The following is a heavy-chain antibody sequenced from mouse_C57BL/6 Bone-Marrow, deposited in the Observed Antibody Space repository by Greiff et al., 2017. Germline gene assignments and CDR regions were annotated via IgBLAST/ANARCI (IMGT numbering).Heavy chain of an antibody. V-gene: IGHV1-42*01. D-gene: IGHD2-2*01. Sequence: EVKLQQSGPELVKPGASVKISCKASGYSFTGYYMNWVKQSPEKSLEWIGEINPSTGGTTYNQKFKAKATLTVDKSSSTAYMQLKSLTSEDSAVYYCARGLDYGYDWYFDYWGQGTTLTVSS. CDR1: GYSFTGYY. CDR2: INPSTGGT. CDR3: ARGLDYGYDWYFDY. J-gene: IGHJ2*01.